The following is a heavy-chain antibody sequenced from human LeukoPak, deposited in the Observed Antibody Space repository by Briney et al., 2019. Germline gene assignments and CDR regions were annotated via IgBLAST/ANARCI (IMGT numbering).Heavy chain of an antibody. V-gene: IGHV1-8*02. CDR2: MNPNSGNT. Sequence: GASVKVSCKASGYTFTTYEINWVRQATGQGLEWMGWMNPNSGNTGYAQKFQGRVTMTRNTSISTASMELSSLRSEDTAVYYCARVGIFTGGYYYGMDVWGQGTTVTVSS. CDR1: GYTFTTYE. D-gene: IGHD3-9*01. CDR3: ARVGIFTGGYYYGMDV. J-gene: IGHJ6*02.